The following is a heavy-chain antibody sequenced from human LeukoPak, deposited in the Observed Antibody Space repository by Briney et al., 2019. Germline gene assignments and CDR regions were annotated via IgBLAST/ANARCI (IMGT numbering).Heavy chain of an antibody. CDR2: HYYSGST. CDR3: ARHRAGYHLDW. Sequence: PSETQSLTCAVYGGSFSGYYWSWIRQPPGKGLEWIGSHYYSGSTYYNPSLKSRVTISVDTSKNHFSLKLNSVTAADTAVYYCARHRAGYHLDWWGQGTLVTVSS. D-gene: IGHD3-9*01. J-gene: IGHJ4*02. V-gene: IGHV4-34*01. CDR1: GGSFSGYY.